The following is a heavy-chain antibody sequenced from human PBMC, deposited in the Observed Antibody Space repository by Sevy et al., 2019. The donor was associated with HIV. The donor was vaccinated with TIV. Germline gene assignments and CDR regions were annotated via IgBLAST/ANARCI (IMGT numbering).Heavy chain of an antibody. CDR2: IYSDGTT. Sequence: GGSLRLSCVASGFTVSSNYMTWVRQAPGKGLEGVSVIYSDGTTYHADSVKDRFTISRDNSKNTLFLEMNSLRAEDTAFYYCARGKSGYGYGLNSWGQGTLVTVSS. J-gene: IGHJ4*02. CDR1: GFTVSSNY. D-gene: IGHD5-18*01. CDR3: ARGKSGYGYGLNS. V-gene: IGHV3-66*01.